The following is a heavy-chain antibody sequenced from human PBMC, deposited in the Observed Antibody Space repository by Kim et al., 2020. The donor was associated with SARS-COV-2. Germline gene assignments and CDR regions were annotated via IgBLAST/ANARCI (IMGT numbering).Heavy chain of an antibody. CDR2: INHSGST. Sequence: SETLSLTCAVYGGSFSGYYWSWIRQPPGKGLEWIGEINHSGSTNYNPSLKSRVTISVDTSKNQFSLKLSSVTAADTAVYYCARVIYSSSWYLDYYYYGMDVWGQGTTVTVSS. D-gene: IGHD6-13*01. V-gene: IGHV4-34*01. CDR3: ARVIYSSSWYLDYYYYGMDV. CDR1: GGSFSGYY. J-gene: IGHJ6*02.